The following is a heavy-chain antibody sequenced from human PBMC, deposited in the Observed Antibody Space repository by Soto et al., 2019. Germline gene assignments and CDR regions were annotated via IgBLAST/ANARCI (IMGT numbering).Heavy chain of an antibody. CDR3: ARGGWQKNWFDP. J-gene: IGHJ5*02. CDR2: INHSGST. Sequence: PSETLSLTCAVYGGSFSGYYWSWIRQPPGKGLEWIGEINHSGSTNYNPSLKSRVTISVDTSKNQFSLKLSSVTAADTAVYYCARGGWQKNWFDPWGQGTLVTVSS. V-gene: IGHV4-34*01. D-gene: IGHD6-19*01. CDR1: GGSFSGYY.